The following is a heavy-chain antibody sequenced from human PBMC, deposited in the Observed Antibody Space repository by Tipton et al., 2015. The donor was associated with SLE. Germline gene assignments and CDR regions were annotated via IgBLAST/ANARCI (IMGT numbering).Heavy chain of an antibody. D-gene: IGHD4-11*01. CDR3: ARNSPYYSNYYYYYYMDV. J-gene: IGHJ6*03. CDR2: INHSGST. V-gene: IGHV4-34*01. Sequence: TLSLTCAVYGGSSSGYYWSWIRQPPGKGLEWIGEINHSGSTNYNPSLKSRVTISVDTSKNQFSLKLSSVTAADTAVYYCARNSPYYSNYYYYYYMDVWGKGTTVTVSS. CDR1: GGSSSGYY.